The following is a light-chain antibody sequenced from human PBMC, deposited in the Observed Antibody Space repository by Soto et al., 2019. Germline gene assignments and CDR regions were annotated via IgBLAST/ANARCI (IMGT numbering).Light chain of an antibody. CDR1: QRVYSN. CDR3: QQYTNWPPNT. V-gene: IGKV3-15*01. Sequence: EILMTHSPDTLSVSPGESATLSCRASQRVYSNLAWYQQRPGQAPRLLIYGASTRATGVPARFSGRGSGTEFTLTISSLQSEDFAVYYCQQYTNWPPNTFGQGTRLEIK. CDR2: GAS. J-gene: IGKJ5*01.